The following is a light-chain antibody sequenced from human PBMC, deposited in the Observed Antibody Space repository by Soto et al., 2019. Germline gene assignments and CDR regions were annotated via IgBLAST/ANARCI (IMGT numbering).Light chain of an antibody. CDR3: QQYGDSQLT. Sequence: ENVLTQSPGTLSLPPGERATLSCRASQSISSSYLAWYQQKPGQTPRLLIYHASNRATGIPDRFSGSGSGTDFTLTISRLEPEDFAVYYCQQYGDSQLTFGGGTKVEIK. CDR2: HAS. J-gene: IGKJ4*01. CDR1: QSISSSY. V-gene: IGKV3-20*01.